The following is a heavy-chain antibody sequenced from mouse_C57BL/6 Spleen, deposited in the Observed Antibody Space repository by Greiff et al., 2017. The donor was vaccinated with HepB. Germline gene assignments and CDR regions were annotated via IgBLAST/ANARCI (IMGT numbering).Heavy chain of an antibody. CDR3: ARPMVTHYYAMDY. CDR1: GYTFTSYW. D-gene: IGHD2-2*01. V-gene: IGHV1-52*01. Sequence: QVQLQQPGAELVRPGSSVKLSCKASGYTFTSYWMHWVKQRPIPGLEWIGNIDPSDSETHYNQKFKDKATLTVDKSSSTAYMQLSSLTSEDSAVYYCARPMVTHYYAMDYWGQRTSVTVSS. J-gene: IGHJ4*01. CDR2: IDPSDSET.